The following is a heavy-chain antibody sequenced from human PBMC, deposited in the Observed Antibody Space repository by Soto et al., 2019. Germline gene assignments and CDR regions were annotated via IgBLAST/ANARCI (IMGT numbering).Heavy chain of an antibody. J-gene: IGHJ3*02. Sequence: GWSLRLSCAASGFTVSSNYMSWVRQAPGKGLEWVSVIYSGGSTYYADSVKGRFTISRDNSKNTLYLQMNSLRAEDTAVYYCAREGSRGFGAMCAFDIWGQGTMVTVS. CDR1: GFTVSSNY. D-gene: IGHD3-10*01. CDR2: IYSGGST. CDR3: AREGSRGFGAMCAFDI. V-gene: IGHV3-66*01.